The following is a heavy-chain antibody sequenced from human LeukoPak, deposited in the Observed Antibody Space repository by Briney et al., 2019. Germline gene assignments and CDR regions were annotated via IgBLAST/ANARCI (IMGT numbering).Heavy chain of an antibody. J-gene: IGHJ4*02. Sequence: ASVKVSCKASGYTFTNYHINWVRQASGQGLEWMTWINPDTGDKGYARKFQDRVTITTDTSISTAYMELSSLSSEDTAVYFCASTTSMTASGYDYWGQGTLVTVSS. V-gene: IGHV1-8*03. CDR1: GYTFTNYH. CDR3: ASTTSMTASGYDY. D-gene: IGHD2-21*02. CDR2: INPDTGDK.